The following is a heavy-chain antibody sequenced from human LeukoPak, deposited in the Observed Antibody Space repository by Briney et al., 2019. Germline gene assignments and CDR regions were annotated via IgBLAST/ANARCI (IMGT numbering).Heavy chain of an antibody. Sequence: SGGSLRLSCAASGFTFSSYWMSWVRQAPGKGLEWVANIKQGGSEKYYVDSVKGRFTISRDNAKNSLYLQMNSLRAEDTAVYYCASDSSHGLHAFDIWGQGTMVTVSS. D-gene: IGHD6-13*01. V-gene: IGHV3-7*01. CDR1: GFTFSSYW. CDR3: ASDSSHGLHAFDI. J-gene: IGHJ3*02. CDR2: IKQGGSEK.